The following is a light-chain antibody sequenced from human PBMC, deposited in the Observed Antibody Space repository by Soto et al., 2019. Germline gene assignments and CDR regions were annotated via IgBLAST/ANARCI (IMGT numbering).Light chain of an antibody. CDR3: QQSYSTMWT. V-gene: IGKV1-39*01. J-gene: IGKJ1*01. Sequence: DIQMTQSLSSLSASVGDRVTITCRASQSISSYLNWYQQKPGKAPKLLIYAATSLQSGVPSRFSGSGSGTDFTLTIRSLQPEDFATYYCQQSYSTMWTFGQGTKVEIK. CDR1: QSISSY. CDR2: AAT.